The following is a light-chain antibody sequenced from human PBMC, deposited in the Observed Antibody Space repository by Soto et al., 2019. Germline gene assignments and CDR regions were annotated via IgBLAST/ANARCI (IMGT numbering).Light chain of an antibody. Sequence: DIQMTQSPSTLSATAGDRVTITCQASQDITNYLNWYQQKPGRAPRLLLYDASSLETGVPSRFSGSGSGTDFTLTISSLQPEDVATYYCQHYDHLPITFGQGTRLEI. V-gene: IGKV1-33*01. CDR3: QHYDHLPIT. CDR2: DAS. J-gene: IGKJ5*01. CDR1: QDITNY.